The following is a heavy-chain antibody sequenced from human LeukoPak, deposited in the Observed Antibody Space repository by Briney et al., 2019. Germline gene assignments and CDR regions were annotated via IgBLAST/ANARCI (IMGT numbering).Heavy chain of an antibody. Sequence: ASVKVSCKASGYTFTGYYMHWVRQAPGQGLEWMGWINPNSGGTNYAQTFQGRVTMTRDTSISTAYMELSRLRSDDTAVYYCERGGYCSSTSCYPPGYWGQGTLVTVSS. CDR3: ERGGYCSSTSCYPPGY. J-gene: IGHJ4*02. V-gene: IGHV1-2*02. CDR1: GYTFTGYY. D-gene: IGHD2-2*01. CDR2: INPNSGGT.